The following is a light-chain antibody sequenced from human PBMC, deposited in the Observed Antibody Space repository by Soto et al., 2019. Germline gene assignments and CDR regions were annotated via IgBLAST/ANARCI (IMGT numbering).Light chain of an antibody. V-gene: IGKV1-39*01. CDR2: AAS. CDR3: QQSYSRIFT. J-gene: IGKJ3*01. CDR1: QTIDRD. Sequence: DIQVTQSPSSLSASVGDRVTITCRASQTIDRDLNWYQQKPGKAPKLLIFAASSLQRGVPARFSGSGSGTDFTLTISSLQPDDFGIYYCQQSYSRIFTFGPGTKVDF.